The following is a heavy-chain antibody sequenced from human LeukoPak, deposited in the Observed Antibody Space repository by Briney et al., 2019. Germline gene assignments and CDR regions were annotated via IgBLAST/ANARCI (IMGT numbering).Heavy chain of an antibody. V-gene: IGHV3-30*18. D-gene: IGHD1-26*01. CDR1: GVTFSNYG. J-gene: IGHJ4*02. CDR3: AKDTLSRHSGTCPDY. Sequence: PGRSLRLSCAASGVTFSNYGMHWVRQAPGKGLEWVAVISYDGNDKYYADSVRGRFTISRDTSKNTLFVQLNSLRAEDTAVYYCAKDTLSRHSGTCPDYWGQGTLVTVSS. CDR2: ISYDGNDK.